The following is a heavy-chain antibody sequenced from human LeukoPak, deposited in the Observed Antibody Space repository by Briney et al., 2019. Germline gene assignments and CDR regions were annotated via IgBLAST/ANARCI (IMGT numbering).Heavy chain of an antibody. D-gene: IGHD3-22*01. CDR1: GGSISSYY. CDR3: ARGGYGSN. Sequence: SETLSLTCTISGGSISSYYWSWVRQPPGKGLEWIGYIYYSGSTNYNPSLKSRVTISVDTSNNQFSLKLSSVTAADTAVYYCARGGYGSNWGQGTLVTVSS. V-gene: IGHV4-59*01. J-gene: IGHJ4*02. CDR2: IYYSGST.